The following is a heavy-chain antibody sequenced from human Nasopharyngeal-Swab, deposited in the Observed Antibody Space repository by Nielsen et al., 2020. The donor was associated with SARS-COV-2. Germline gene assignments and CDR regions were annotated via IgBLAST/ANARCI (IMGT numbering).Heavy chain of an antibody. CDR2: ISSSSSTI. V-gene: IGHV3-48*02. J-gene: IGHJ4*02. CDR1: TLTFSSYS. CDR3: ARDAQDYDFWSGYYTPPYFDY. Sequence: GASLNISCAAATLTFSSYSMNWVRQAPGKGLGWDSYISSSSSTIYYANSVKGRFTIYRDNAKNSLYLQMNSLRDEDTAVYYCARDAQDYDFWSGYYTPPYFDYWGQGTLVTVSS. D-gene: IGHD3-3*01.